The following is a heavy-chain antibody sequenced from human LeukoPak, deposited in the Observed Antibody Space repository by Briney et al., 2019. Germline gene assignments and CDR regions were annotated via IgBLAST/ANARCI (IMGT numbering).Heavy chain of an antibody. Sequence: NPSGTLSLTCAVSSGSVSRGNWWSWVRQPPGQGLEWIGEIHHTGSTNYNPSLKSRVTISIDKSKNQFSLQLTSVTAADTAVYFCARGSFSSSRWLDSWGQGTLVTVSS. CDR1: SGSVSRGNW. J-gene: IGHJ5*01. CDR2: IHHTGST. D-gene: IGHD6-6*01. V-gene: IGHV4-4*02. CDR3: ARGSFSSSRWLDS.